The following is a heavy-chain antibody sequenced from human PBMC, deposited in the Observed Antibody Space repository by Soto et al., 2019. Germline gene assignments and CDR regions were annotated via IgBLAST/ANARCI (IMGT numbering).Heavy chain of an antibody. CDR2: IIPILGIA. Sequence: QVQLVQSGAEVKKPGSSVKVSCKASGGTFSSYTISWVRQAPGQGLEWMGRIIPILGIANYAQKFQGRVTITADKSTSTAYMELSSLRSEDTAVYYCARVDDWNYTFDYWGQGTLVTVSS. CDR3: ARVDDWNYTFDY. V-gene: IGHV1-69*02. CDR1: GGTFSSYT. J-gene: IGHJ4*02. D-gene: IGHD1-7*01.